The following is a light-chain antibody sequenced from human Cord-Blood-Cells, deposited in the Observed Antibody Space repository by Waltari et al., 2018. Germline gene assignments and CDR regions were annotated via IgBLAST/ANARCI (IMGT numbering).Light chain of an antibody. V-gene: IGKV3-11*01. CDR1: QSVSSY. J-gene: IGKJ4*01. CDR2: DAS. Sequence: EIVLTQSPATLSLSPGERATLSCRASQSVSSYLAWYQQKPGQAPRLFIYDASNRATGIPARFSGSGSGTDFTLTISSLEPEDFAVYYCQQRSNWRVTFGGGTKVEIK. CDR3: QQRSNWRVT.